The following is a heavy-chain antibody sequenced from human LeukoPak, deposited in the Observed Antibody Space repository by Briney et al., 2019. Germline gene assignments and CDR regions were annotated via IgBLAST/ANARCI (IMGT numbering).Heavy chain of an antibody. Sequence: SETLSLTCAVSGYSISSGYYWGWIRQPPGKGLEWIGSIYHSGSTYYNPSLKSRVTISVDTSKNQFSLKLSSVTAADTAVYYCARDPGLTDGYNHGWVFFDYWGQGTLVTVSS. CDR1: GYSISSGYY. J-gene: IGHJ4*02. CDR3: ARDPGLTDGYNHGWVFFDY. CDR2: IYHSGST. D-gene: IGHD5-24*01. V-gene: IGHV4-38-2*02.